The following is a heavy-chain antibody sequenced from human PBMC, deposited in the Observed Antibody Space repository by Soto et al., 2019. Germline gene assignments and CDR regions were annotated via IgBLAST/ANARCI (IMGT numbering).Heavy chain of an antibody. CDR3: ARDAMRGSSSLAYFDC. D-gene: IGHD6-6*01. CDR1: GGTFSSYA. Sequence: GASVKVSCKASGGTFSSYAISWVRQAPGQGLEWMGGIIPIFGTANYAQKFQGRVTITADESTSTAYMELSSLRSEDTAVYYCARDAMRGSSSLAYFDCWGQGTLVTVSS. J-gene: IGHJ4*02. CDR2: IIPIFGTA. V-gene: IGHV1-69*13.